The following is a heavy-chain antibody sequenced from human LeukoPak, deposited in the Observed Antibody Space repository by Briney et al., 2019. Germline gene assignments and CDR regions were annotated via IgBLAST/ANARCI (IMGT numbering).Heavy chain of an antibody. CDR1: GGSISSYY. CDR2: IYYSGST. J-gene: IGHJ4*02. D-gene: IGHD6-13*01. Sequence: SETLSLTCTVSGGSISSYYWSWIRQPPGKGLEWIGYIYYSGSTNYNPSLKSRVTISVDTSKNQFSLKLSSVTAVDTAVYYCARGPDGCGSSCSLDYWGQGTLVTVSS. CDR3: ARGPDGCGSSCSLDY. V-gene: IGHV4-59*01.